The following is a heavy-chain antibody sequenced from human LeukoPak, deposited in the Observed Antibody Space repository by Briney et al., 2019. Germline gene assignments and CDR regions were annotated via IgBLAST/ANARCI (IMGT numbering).Heavy chain of an antibody. V-gene: IGHV3-30*18. CDR1: GFTFSSYG. CDR2: ISYDGSNK. D-gene: IGHD3-10*01. Sequence: GGSLRLSCAASGFTFSSYGMHWVRQAPGKGLEWVAVISYDGSNKYYAASVKGRFTISRDNSKNTLYLQMNSLRAEDTAVYYCAKGRPCPAVGSSHFDYWGQGTLVTVSS. J-gene: IGHJ4*02. CDR3: AKGRPCPAVGSSHFDY.